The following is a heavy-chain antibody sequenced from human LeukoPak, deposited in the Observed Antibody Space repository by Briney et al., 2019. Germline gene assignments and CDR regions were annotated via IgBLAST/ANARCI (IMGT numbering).Heavy chain of an antibody. CDR2: IILIFGTA. CDR3: ARVIYYYYDSLGFNDY. Sequence: SVKVSCKASGGTFSSYAISWVRQAPGQGLEWMGGIILIFGTANYAQKFQGRVTITADESTSTAYMELSSLRSEDTAVYYCARVIYYYYDSLGFNDYWGQGTLVTVSS. V-gene: IGHV1-69*01. CDR1: GGTFSSYA. D-gene: IGHD3-22*01. J-gene: IGHJ4*02.